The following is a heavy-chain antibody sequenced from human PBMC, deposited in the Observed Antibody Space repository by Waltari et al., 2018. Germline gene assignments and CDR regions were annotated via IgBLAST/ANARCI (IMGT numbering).Heavy chain of an antibody. CDR3: ARTYPHYYYYMDV. CDR2: IIPILCIA. V-gene: IGHV1-69*10. Sequence: QVQLVQSGAEVKKPGSSVKVSCKASGGTFSSYAISWVRQAPGQGLEWMGGIIPILCIANDAQKCQGRVTITADKSTSTAYMELSSLRSEDTAVYYCARTYPHYYYYMDVWGKGTTVTVSS. CDR1: GGTFSSYA. J-gene: IGHJ6*03.